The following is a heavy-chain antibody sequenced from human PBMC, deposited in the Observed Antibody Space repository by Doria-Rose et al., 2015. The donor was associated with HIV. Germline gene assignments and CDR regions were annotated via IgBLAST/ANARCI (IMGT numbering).Heavy chain of an antibody. D-gene: IGHD1-20*01. V-gene: IGHV3-13*01. CDR3: ARAFDNWNYDY. CDR1: GFTFSSYD. CDR2: IGTGGDT. J-gene: IGHJ4*02. Sequence: LSCAASGFTFSSYDMHWVRQATGKGLEWVSAIGTGGDTYYLGSVKGRFTISRENARNSLYLQMNSLRAGDTAVYYCARAFDNWNYDYWGQGTLVTVSS.